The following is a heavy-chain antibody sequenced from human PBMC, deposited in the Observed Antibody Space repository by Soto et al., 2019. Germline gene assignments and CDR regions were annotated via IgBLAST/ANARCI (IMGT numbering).Heavy chain of an antibody. Sequence: QVQLVQSGAEVKKPGASVKVSCKASGYTFTSYTMNWVRQATGQGLEWMGWMNPNRGNTGYVQKFQGRVTLTRNNPRNTAYMELSSPRSEDTSGYYCARGWERANYYYGMYVWGQGTTVTGSS. CDR2: MNPNRGNT. D-gene: IGHD1-26*01. CDR3: ARGWERANYYYGMYV. J-gene: IGHJ6*02. V-gene: IGHV1-8*01. CDR1: GYTFTSYT.